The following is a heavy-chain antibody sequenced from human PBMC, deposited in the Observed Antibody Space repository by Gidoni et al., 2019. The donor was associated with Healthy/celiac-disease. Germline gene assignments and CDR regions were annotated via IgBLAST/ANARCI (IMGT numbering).Heavy chain of an antibody. Sequence: EVQLLESGGGLVQPGGSLRLSCAASGFTFSSYAMSWVRQAPGKGLEWVSAISGSGGSTYYADSVKGRFTISRDNSKNTLYLQMNSLRAEDTAVYYCAKKKGIAAAGNYLGRFDPWGQGTLVTVSS. J-gene: IGHJ5*02. D-gene: IGHD6-13*01. CDR1: GFTFSSYA. V-gene: IGHV3-23*01. CDR3: AKKKGIAAAGNYLGRFDP. CDR2: ISGSGGST.